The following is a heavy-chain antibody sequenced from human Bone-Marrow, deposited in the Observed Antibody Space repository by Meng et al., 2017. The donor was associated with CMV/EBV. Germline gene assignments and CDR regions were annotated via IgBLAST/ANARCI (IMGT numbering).Heavy chain of an antibody. CDR2: INHSGST. V-gene: IGHV4-34*01. Sequence: SETLSLTCAVYGGSFSGYYWGWIRQPPGKGLEWIGEINHSGSTNYNPSLKSRVNISVDTSKNQFSLKLSSVTAADTAVYYCARVRHYYGSGTQNWFDPWGQGILVTVSS. CDR1: GGSFSGYY. J-gene: IGHJ5*02. D-gene: IGHD3-10*01. CDR3: ARVRHYYGSGTQNWFDP.